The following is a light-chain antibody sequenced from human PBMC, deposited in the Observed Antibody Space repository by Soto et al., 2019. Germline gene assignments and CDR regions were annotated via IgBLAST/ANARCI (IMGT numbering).Light chain of an antibody. CDR1: QGISNF. CDR2: DAS. Sequence: AIQLTQSPSSLSASVGDRVTITCRASQGISNFLAWYKQKPGKAPKLLIYDASTLESGVPSRFSGSGSGTQFTLTISSLQPDDSATYYCQQYNSYWTFGQGTKVDIK. CDR3: QQYNSYWT. V-gene: IGKV1-13*02. J-gene: IGKJ1*01.